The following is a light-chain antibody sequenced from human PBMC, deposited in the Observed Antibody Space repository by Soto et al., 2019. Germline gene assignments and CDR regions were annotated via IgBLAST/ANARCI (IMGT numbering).Light chain of an antibody. CDR3: QQYYSYPHT. CDR2: AAS. J-gene: IGKJ1*01. V-gene: IGKV1-8*01. Sequence: AIRMTQSPSSFSASTGDRVTITCRASQGISSYLAWYQQKPGKAPKLLIYAASTLQSGVPSRFSGSGSGTDFTLTISCLQSEDVATYYWQQYYSYPHTFGQGTKVEIK. CDR1: QGISSY.